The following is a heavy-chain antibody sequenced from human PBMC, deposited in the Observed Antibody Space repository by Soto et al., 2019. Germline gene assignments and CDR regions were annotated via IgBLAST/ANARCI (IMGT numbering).Heavy chain of an antibody. J-gene: IGHJ6*02. V-gene: IGHV4-30-4*01. D-gene: IGHD1-1*01. CDR1: GDSISSADYY. CDR3: ARDLWVEPELYYYGMDV. Sequence: QVQLQESGPGLVRPSQTLSLTCTVSGDSISSADYYWSWIRQTPGKGLEWIGHIFYSGTTYYNPPLKSRLTISVDTSKNHLSLRLTSVTAADTAVYYCARDLWVEPELYYYGMDVWGQGTTVTVSS. CDR2: IFYSGTT.